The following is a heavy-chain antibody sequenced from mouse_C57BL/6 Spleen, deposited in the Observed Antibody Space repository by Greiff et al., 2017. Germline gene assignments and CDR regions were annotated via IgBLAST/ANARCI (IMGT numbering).Heavy chain of an antibody. J-gene: IGHJ3*01. V-gene: IGHV2-9-1*01. Sequence: QVQLQQSGPGLVAPSQSLSITCTASGFSLTSYAISWVRQPPGKGLEWLGVIVAGGGTNYNSPPKSRLSISKDNAKSQVFLKMNSLQTDDTARYYCARNGDDYATWFAYWGQGTLVTVSA. CDR1: GFSLTSYA. CDR2: IVAGGGT. CDR3: ARNGDDYATWFAY. D-gene: IGHD2-4*01.